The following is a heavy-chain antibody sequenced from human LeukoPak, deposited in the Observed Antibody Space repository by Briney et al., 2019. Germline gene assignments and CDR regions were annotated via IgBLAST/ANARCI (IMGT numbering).Heavy chain of an antibody. Sequence: GSLRLSCAASGFTFSSYAMSWIRQPPGKGLEWIGEINHSGSTNYNPSLKSRVTISVDTSKNQFSLKLSSVTAADTAVYYCGLMPYYYYGMDVWGQGTTVTVSS. D-gene: IGHD2-2*01. CDR2: INHSGST. CDR3: GLMPYYYYGMDV. V-gene: IGHV4-34*08. CDR1: GFTFSSYA. J-gene: IGHJ6*02.